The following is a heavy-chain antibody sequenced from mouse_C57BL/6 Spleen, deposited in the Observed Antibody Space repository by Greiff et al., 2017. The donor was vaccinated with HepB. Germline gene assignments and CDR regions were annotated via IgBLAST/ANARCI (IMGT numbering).Heavy chain of an antibody. J-gene: IGHJ1*03. V-gene: IGHV5-16*01. CDR3: ARDDYDGIGFDV. Sequence: DVKLVESEGGLVQPGSSMKLSCTASGFTFSDYYMAWVRQVPEKGLEWVANINYDGSSTYYLDSLKSRFIISRDNAKNILYLQMSSLKSEDTATYYCARDDYDGIGFDVWGTGTTVTVSS. CDR2: INYDGSST. D-gene: IGHD2-4*01. CDR1: GFTFSDYY.